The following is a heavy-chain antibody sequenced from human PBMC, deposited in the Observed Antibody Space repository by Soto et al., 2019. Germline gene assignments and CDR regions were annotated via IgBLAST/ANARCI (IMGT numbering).Heavy chain of an antibody. CDR1: GGTFSSYA. CDR2: IIPIFGTA. D-gene: IGHD2-15*01. CDR3: ARSWSVVVAATSYGMDV. V-gene: IGHV1-69*12. J-gene: IGHJ6*02. Sequence: QVQLVQSGAEVKKPGSSVKVSCKASGGTFSSYAISWVRQAPGQGLEWMGGIIPIFGTANYAQKFQGRVTITADESTSTAYMELSSLRSEDTAVYYCARSWSVVVAATSYGMDVWGQGTTVTVSS.